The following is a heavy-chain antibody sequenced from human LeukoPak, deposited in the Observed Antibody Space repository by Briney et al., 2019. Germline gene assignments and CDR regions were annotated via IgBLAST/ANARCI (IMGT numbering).Heavy chain of an antibody. CDR3: AKNPFVGYGSDYFDG. CDR2: ISGSGGNT. Sequence: GGSPRLSCAASGFTFSSYAMSWVRQAPGKGLEWVSAISGSGGNTYYADSVKGRFTISRDNSKNTLYLQMDSLRAEDTAVYYCAKNPFVGYGSDYFDGWGQGTLVTVSS. V-gene: IGHV3-23*01. D-gene: IGHD3-10*01. J-gene: IGHJ4*02. CDR1: GFTFSSYA.